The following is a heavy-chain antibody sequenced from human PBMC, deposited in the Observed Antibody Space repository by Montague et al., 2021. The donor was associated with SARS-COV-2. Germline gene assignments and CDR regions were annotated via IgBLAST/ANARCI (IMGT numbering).Heavy chain of an antibody. Sequence: SQTLSLTCAVYGGSFSDNYWSWIRKPPGKGLEWIGEINHRGTSNYNPSLESRVSISVGTSKNQFSLYLGSVTAADTAVYYCARGRQHFNMIVVVMTGGEYYFDYWGQGTLVTVSS. J-gene: IGHJ4*02. D-gene: IGHD3-22*01. CDR3: ARGRQHFNMIVVVMTGGEYYFDY. CDR2: INHRGTS. V-gene: IGHV4-34*01. CDR1: GGSFSDNY.